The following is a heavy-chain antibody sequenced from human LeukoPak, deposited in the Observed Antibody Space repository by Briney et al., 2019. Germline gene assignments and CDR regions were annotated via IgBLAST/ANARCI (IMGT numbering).Heavy chain of an antibody. Sequence: GGSLRLSCAASGFTFSSYGMHWVRQAPGKGLEWVAFIRYDGSNKYYADSVKGRFTISRDNPKNTLYLQMNSLRAEDTAVYYCAKGTISGIPAAIPFDYWGQGTLVTVSS. V-gene: IGHV3-30*02. CDR3: AKGTISGIPAAIPFDY. D-gene: IGHD2-2*01. CDR1: GFTFSSYG. J-gene: IGHJ4*02. CDR2: IRYDGSNK.